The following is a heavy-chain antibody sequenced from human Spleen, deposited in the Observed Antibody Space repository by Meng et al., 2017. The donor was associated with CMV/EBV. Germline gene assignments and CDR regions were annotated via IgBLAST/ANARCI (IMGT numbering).Heavy chain of an antibody. V-gene: IGHV4-61*01. J-gene: IGHJ4*02. D-gene: IGHD2-15*01. CDR1: GGSVSSGSYY. Sequence: GSLRLSCTVSGGSVSSGSYYWSWIRQPPGKGLEWIGYIYYSGSTNYNPSLKSRVTISVDTSKNQFSLKLSSVTAADTAVYYCARLGGYVDYWGQGTLVTVSS. CDR3: ARLGGYVDY. CDR2: IYYSGST.